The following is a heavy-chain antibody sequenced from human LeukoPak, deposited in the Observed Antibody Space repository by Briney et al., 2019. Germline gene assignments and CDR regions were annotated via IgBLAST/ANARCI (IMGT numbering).Heavy chain of an antibody. V-gene: IGHV3-73*01. D-gene: IGHD1-26*01. Sequence: GGTLKLSCAASGFTFSGSAIHWVRQSSGKGLEWVGHIDKKDNFYATTSAASVTGRFTISRDDSKNTAYLQMNSLKTEDTALYYCTRDSGTYNWLDPWGQGTLVTVSS. CDR1: GFTFSGSA. CDR3: TRDSGTYNWLDP. J-gene: IGHJ5*02. CDR2: IDKKDNFYAT.